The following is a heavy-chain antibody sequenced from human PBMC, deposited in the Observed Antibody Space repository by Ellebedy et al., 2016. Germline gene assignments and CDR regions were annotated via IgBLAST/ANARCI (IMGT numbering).Heavy chain of an antibody. J-gene: IGHJ4*02. V-gene: IGHV4-34*01. CDR2: IYHSGTT. CDR3: AGGRGYSYGYSRY. CDR1: GGSFSGYY. Sequence: SETLSLTCAVYGGSFSGYYWSWIRQPPGKGLEWIGEIYHSGTTNYNPSLKSRVTISVDTSKNQFSLKLSSLTAADTAVYYCAGGRGYSYGYSRYWGQGTLVTVSS. D-gene: IGHD5-18*01.